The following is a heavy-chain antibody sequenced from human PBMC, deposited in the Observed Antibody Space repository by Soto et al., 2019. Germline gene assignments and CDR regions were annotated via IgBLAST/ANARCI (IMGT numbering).Heavy chain of an antibody. D-gene: IGHD6-19*01. CDR1: GFTFSSYW. CDR2: INSDGTST. J-gene: IGHJ4*02. V-gene: IGHV3-74*01. CDR3: AREGSGWYDGFDY. Sequence: PGGSLRLSCAASGFTFSSYWMHWVRQAPGKGLVWVSRINSDGTSTSYADSVKGRLTIYRDNAKNTVYVQMNSLRAEDTAVYYCAREGSGWYDGFDYWGQGTLVTVSS.